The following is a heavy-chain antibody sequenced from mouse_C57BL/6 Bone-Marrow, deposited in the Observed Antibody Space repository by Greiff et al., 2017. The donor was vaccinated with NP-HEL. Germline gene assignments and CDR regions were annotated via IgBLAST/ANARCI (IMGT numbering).Heavy chain of an antibody. V-gene: IGHV5-4*03. D-gene: IGHD1-1*01. Sequence: EVKLVESGGGLVKPGGSLKLSCAASGFTFSSYAMSWVRQTPEKRLEWVATISDGGSYTYYPDNVKGRFTISRDNAKNNLYLQMSHLKSEDTAMYYHDSNYVDYWGQGTTLTVSS. J-gene: IGHJ2*01. CDR1: GFTFSSYA. CDR2: ISDGGSYT. CDR3: DSNYVDY.